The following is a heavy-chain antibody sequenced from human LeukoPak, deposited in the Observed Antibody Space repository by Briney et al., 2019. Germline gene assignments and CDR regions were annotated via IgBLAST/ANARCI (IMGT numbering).Heavy chain of an antibody. V-gene: IGHV3-53*04. CDR1: GFNVSSNY. CDR2: IYGDGTT. D-gene: IGHD3-10*01. CDR3: ARGIIYLDY. Sequence: GGSLKLSCEASGFNVSSNYMTWVRQAPGKGLEWVSLIYGDGTTDYADSVKGRFHISRHNSKNTLYLQMNSLRAEDTAVYYCARGIIYLDYWGQGTLVTVSS. J-gene: IGHJ4*02.